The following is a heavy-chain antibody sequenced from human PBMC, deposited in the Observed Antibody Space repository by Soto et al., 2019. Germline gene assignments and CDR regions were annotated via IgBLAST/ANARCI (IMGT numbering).Heavy chain of an antibody. J-gene: IGHJ4*02. CDR3: ARLTADYYDSSGYYFY. Sequence: LKISCKGSGYSFTSYWISWVRQMPGKGLEWMGRIDPSDSYTNYSPSFQGHVTISADKSISTAYLQWSSLKASDTAMYYCARLTADYYDSSGYYFYWGQGTLVTVSS. CDR1: GYSFTSYW. V-gene: IGHV5-10-1*01. CDR2: IDPSDSYT. D-gene: IGHD3-22*01.